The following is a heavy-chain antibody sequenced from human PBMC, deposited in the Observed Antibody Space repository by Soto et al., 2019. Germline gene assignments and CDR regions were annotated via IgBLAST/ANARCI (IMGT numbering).Heavy chain of an antibody. CDR2: ISGSGGST. V-gene: IGHV3-23*01. Sequence: GGSLRLSCAASGFTFSSYAMSWVRQAPGKGLEWVSAISGSGGSTYYADSVKGRFTISRDNSKNTVYLQMNSLRGEDTAVYYCATSTGFPGFDFWGQGSLVTVSS. CDR3: ATSTGFPGFDF. CDR1: GFTFSSYA. D-gene: IGHD6-25*01. J-gene: IGHJ4*02.